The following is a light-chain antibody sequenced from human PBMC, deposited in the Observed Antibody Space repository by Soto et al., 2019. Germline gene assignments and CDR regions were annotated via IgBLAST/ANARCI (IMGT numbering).Light chain of an antibody. V-gene: IGKV3-11*01. Sequence: EIVLTQSPVTLSLSPGERATLSCRASQSVSSYLAWYQQKPGQAPRLLIYDASNRSTGIPAMFSGSVSGTDFTLTIDNLEPEDFAVYYCQQRSNWPPITFGQGTRLEIK. J-gene: IGKJ5*01. CDR1: QSVSSY. CDR2: DAS. CDR3: QQRSNWPPIT.